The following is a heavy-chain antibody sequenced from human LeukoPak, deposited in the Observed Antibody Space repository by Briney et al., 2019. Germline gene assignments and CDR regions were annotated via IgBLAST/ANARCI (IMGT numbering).Heavy chain of an antibody. D-gene: IGHD2-2*01. CDR1: GYTFTSYD. Sequence: GASVKVSCKASGYTFTSYDINWVRQATGQGLEWMGWMNPNSGNTGYAQKFQGRVTMTRNTSISTAYMELSSLRSEDTAVYYCARGRDIVVVPAAMQLDYWGQGTLVTVSS. CDR2: MNPNSGNT. J-gene: IGHJ4*02. CDR3: ARGRDIVVVPAAMQLDY. V-gene: IGHV1-8*01.